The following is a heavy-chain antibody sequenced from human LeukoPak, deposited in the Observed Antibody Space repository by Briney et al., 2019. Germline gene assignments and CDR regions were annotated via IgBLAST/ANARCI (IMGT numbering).Heavy chain of an antibody. CDR3: AKSVWPPALGTYYMDV. CDR1: GFAFKNAW. D-gene: IGHD1-1*01. CDR2: IKRKSEGATT. V-gene: IGHV3-15*01. Sequence: GGSLRLSCAASGFAFKNAWMSWVRQAPGKGLEWLGLIKRKSEGATTDYSAPVKGRFTISRDDSENTLYLQMNSLRAEDTAVYYCAKSVWPPALGTYYMDVWGKGTTVTVSS. J-gene: IGHJ6*03.